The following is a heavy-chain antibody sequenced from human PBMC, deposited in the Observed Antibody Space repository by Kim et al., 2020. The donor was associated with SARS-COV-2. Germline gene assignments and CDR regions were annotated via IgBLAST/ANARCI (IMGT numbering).Heavy chain of an antibody. CDR2: T. CDR3: ARWGGLTGNDY. Sequence: TNYAQKFQGRVTMTRDTSISTAYMELSRLGSDDTAVYYCARWGGLTGNDYWGQGTLVTVSS. J-gene: IGHJ4*02. D-gene: IGHD7-27*01. V-gene: IGHV1-2*02.